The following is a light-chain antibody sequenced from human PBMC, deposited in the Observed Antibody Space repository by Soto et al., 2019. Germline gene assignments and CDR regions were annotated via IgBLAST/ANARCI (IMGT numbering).Light chain of an antibody. CDR1: QRVNIN. Sequence: EIVLTQSPGTLSLSPGEXAXLXXRASQRVNINLAWYQQKPGQAPRLLIYGASTRATGIPARFSGSGSGTEFTLTISSLQSEDFGVYYCQQYNNWPRTFGQGTKVDIK. V-gene: IGKV3-15*01. J-gene: IGKJ1*01. CDR3: QQYNNWPRT. CDR2: GAS.